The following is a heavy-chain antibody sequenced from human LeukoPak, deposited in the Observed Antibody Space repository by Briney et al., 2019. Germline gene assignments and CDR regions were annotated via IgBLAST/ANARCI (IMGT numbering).Heavy chain of an antibody. CDR1: GFTFDDYA. V-gene: IGHV3-9*03. D-gene: IGHD6-13*01. J-gene: IGHJ4*02. CDR2: ISWSSGSI. CDR3: AKGGAPGYSYSYFDY. Sequence: PGRSLRLSCAASGFTFDDYAMHWVRQAPGKGLEWVSGISWSSGSIGYADSVKGRFTISRDNAKNSLYLQMNSLRAEDMALYYCAKGGAPGYSYSYFDYWGQGTLVTVSS.